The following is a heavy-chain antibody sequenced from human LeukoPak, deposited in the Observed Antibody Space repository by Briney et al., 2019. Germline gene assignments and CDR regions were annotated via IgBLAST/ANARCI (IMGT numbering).Heavy chain of an antibody. Sequence: SAKVSCKASGGTFSSYAISWVRQAPGQGLEWMGGIIPIFGTANYAQKFQGRVTITADESTSTAYMELSSLRSEDTAVYYCAYRSGRNGDSDYWGQGTLVTVSS. J-gene: IGHJ4*02. CDR1: GGTFSSYA. CDR2: IIPIFGTA. V-gene: IGHV1-69*13. CDR3: AYRSGRNGDSDY. D-gene: IGHD4-17*01.